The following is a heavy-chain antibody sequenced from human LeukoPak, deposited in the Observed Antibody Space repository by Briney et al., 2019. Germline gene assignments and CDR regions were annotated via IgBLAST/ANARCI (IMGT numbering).Heavy chain of an antibody. D-gene: IGHD3-3*01. CDR1: GFTFRSYS. V-gene: IGHV3-48*02. J-gene: IGHJ4*02. Sequence: PGGSLRLSCAASGFTFRSYSMNWVRQAPGKGLEWVSYISPSSSSIYYADSVKGRFTISRDDAKNSLYLQMNSLRDEDTAVYYCARKSYYGDYLDYWGQGTLVTVSS. CDR3: ARKSYYGDYLDY. CDR2: ISPSSSSI.